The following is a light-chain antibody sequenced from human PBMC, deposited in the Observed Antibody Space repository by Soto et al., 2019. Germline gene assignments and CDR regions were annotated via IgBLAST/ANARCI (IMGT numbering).Light chain of an antibody. Sequence: EIVMTQSPATLSVSPGERATLSCRASQSVSSNLAWYQHKPGQAPRLLIYGAYTRATGIPARFSGSGSGTDFTLTISSLQSEDFAVYYCQHYNYWPPKTFGQGTKVDIK. J-gene: IGKJ1*01. V-gene: IGKV3-15*01. CDR1: QSVSSN. CDR3: QHYNYWPPKT. CDR2: GAY.